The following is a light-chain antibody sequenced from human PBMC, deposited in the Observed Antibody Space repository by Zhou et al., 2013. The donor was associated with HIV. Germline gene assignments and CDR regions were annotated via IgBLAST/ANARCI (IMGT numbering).Light chain of an antibody. CDR2: KAS. V-gene: IGKV1-5*03. CDR3: QQYTDVPLT. J-gene: IGKJ4*01. CDR1: QTISTW. Sequence: DIQMTQSPSTLSASVGDRVTITCRASQTISTWLAWYQQKSGKAPKLLIYKASTLQSGVPSRFSGSGSGTDFTLTLTSLQPDDTGTYYCQQYTDVPLTFGGGTKVDIK.